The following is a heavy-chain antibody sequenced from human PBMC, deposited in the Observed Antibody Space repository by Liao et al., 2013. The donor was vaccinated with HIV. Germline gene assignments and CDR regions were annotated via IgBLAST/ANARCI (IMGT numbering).Heavy chain of an antibody. CDR3: ARGKRGSPFDY. Sequence: QVQPQQWGAGQLKPSETLSLTCAVYGGSFSDYYWNWIRQPPGKGLEWVGEVNHNGRTNYNPSLKSRVFISADPSKNQFSLELTSMTAADTAIYYCARGKRGSPFDYWGQGTLVTVSS. J-gene: IGHJ4*02. CDR1: GGSFSDYY. V-gene: IGHV4-34*01. CDR2: VNHNGRT.